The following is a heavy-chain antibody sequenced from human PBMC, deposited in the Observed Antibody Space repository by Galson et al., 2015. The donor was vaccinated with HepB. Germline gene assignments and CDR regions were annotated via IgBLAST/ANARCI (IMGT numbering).Heavy chain of an antibody. J-gene: IGHJ4*02. V-gene: IGHV3-7*01. CDR1: GFTFSNAW. CDR2: INQDGSEK. Sequence: SLRLSCAASGFTFSNAWMTWVRQAPGKGLECVANINQDGSEKYYVDSVKGRFTISRDNAKNSLYLQMNSLRAEDTAVYYCARVMGFGELYDYWGQGTLVTVSS. D-gene: IGHD3-10*01. CDR3: ARVMGFGELYDY.